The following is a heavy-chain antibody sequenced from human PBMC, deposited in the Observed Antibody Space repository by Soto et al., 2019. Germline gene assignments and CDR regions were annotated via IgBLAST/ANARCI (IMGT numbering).Heavy chain of an antibody. J-gene: IGHJ4*02. V-gene: IGHV4-34*01. D-gene: IGHD6-13*01. CDR1: GGSFSGYY. Sequence: QVQLQQWGAGLLEPSETLSLTCAVYGGSFSGYYWSWIRQPPGKGLERIGEINPSGSTNYNPALKSRVSISVDTSKNQFSLKLSSVTAADTAVYYCPSRTPYSSRPRYWGQGTLVTVSS. CDR3: PSRTPYSSRPRY. CDR2: INPSGST.